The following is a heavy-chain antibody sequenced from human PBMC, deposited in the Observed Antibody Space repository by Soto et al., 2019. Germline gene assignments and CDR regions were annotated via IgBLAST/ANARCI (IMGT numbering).Heavy chain of an antibody. CDR2: INHSGST. D-gene: IGHD3-10*01. Sequence: QVQLQQWGTGLLKPSETLSLTCAVYGGSFSGYYWSWIRQPPGKGLEWIGEINHSGSTNYNPSLKSRVTISVDTFKNQFSLKLSSVTAADTAVYYCARVPTMVRGVISGDDYFDYWGQGTLLTVSS. V-gene: IGHV4-34*01. J-gene: IGHJ4*02. CDR3: ARVPTMVRGVISGDDYFDY. CDR1: GGSFSGYY.